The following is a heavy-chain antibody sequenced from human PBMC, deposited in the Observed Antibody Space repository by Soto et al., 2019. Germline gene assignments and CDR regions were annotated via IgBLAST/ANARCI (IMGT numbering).Heavy chain of an antibody. J-gene: IGHJ4*02. CDR2: ISGSGGST. CDR1: GFTFSNFA. CDR3: AKTRSVAGTLDY. V-gene: IGHV3-23*01. Sequence: GGSLRLSCAASGFTFSNFAMNWVRQAPGKGLEWVSSISGSGGSTYYADSVKGRFTISRDNSKNTVFLQMNSLRGEDTAVYFCAKTRSVAGTLDYWGQGTLVTVSS. D-gene: IGHD1-1*01.